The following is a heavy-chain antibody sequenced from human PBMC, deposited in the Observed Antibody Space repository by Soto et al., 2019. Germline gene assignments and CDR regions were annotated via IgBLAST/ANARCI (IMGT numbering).Heavy chain of an antibody. CDR2: MSPHSGNT. Sequence: GGPVKVSCKASGYTFTTYDINWVRQAPGQGLEWMGWMSPHSGNTGYAQKFQGRVTMTRDTSISTAYMELSSLRSEDTAVYYCARSPPEHYFDYWGQGTLVTVSS. J-gene: IGHJ4*02. CDR3: ARSPPEHYFDY. V-gene: IGHV1-8*02. CDR1: GYTFTTYD.